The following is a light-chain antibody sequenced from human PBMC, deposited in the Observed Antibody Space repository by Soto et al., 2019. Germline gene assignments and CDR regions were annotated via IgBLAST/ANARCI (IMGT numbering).Light chain of an antibody. V-gene: IGKV1-39*01. J-gene: IGKJ5*01. CDR1: QSISSH. CDR2: TAS. CDR3: QQSYSTPPIT. Sequence: DIRMTQSPSSLSASVGDTVTITCRASQSISSHLNWYQQKPGKAPNLLMYTASNLQSGVPSRFSGSGSGTDFTLTISSLQPEDFATYYCQQSYSTPPITFGQGTRLEIK.